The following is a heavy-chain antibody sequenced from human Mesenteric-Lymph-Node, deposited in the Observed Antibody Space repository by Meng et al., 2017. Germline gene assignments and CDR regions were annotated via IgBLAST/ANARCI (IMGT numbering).Heavy chain of an antibody. J-gene: IGHJ5*02. D-gene: IGHD3-10*01. CDR2: IDHRGNT. V-gene: IGHV4-34*01. CDR3: ARRGPSGNFSP. Sequence: QVQLQQWGAGLWKPSETLSPSCAVYGGSFRDYCCTWIRHPPGKGLEWIGEIDHRGNTKYNPSLKSRVTISLDTSKKQFSLKVSSVTAADSAVYYCARRGPSGNFSPWSQGALVTVSS. CDR1: GGSFRDYC.